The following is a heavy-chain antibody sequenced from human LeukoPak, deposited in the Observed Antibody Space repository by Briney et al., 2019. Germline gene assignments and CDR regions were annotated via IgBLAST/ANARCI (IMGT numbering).Heavy chain of an antibody. CDR2: IYHSGNT. CDR1: GYSISSGYY. D-gene: IGHD3-10*01. J-gene: IGHJ3*01. CDR3: ARVLYYGSGSGTFDV. Sequence: KPSETLSLTCAVSGYSISSGYYWGWIRQPPGKGLEWIGSIYHSGNTYYNPSLKSRVTISVDTSKNQFSLKLNSVTAADTVVYYCARVLYYGSGSGTFDVWGQGTMVTVSS. V-gene: IGHV4-38-2*01.